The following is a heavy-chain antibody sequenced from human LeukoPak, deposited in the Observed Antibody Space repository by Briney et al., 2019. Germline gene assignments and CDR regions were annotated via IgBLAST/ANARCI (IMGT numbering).Heavy chain of an antibody. V-gene: IGHV1-2*02. CDR2: INPNSGGT. CDR1: GYTFTDYY. J-gene: IGHJ5*02. Sequence: GASVKVSCKTSGYTFTDYYIHWVRQAPGQGLEWMGWINPNSGGTNYAQKFQGRVTMTRDTSISTAYMELNRLRSDDRVVYYGARDLELWGQGTLVAVSS. CDR3: ARDLEL.